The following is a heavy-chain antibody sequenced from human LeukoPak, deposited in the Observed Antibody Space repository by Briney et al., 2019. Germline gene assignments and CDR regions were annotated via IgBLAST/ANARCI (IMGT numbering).Heavy chain of an antibody. J-gene: IGHJ3*02. CDR3: ARDGGRVTVAIGGFDI. D-gene: IGHD3-10*01. CDR2: INPNSGGT. CDR1: GYTFTGYY. V-gene: IGHV1-2*02. Sequence: ASVKVSCKASGYTFTGYYIHWVRQAPRQGLEWMGWINPNSGGTNYTQKFQGRVTMTRDTSISTAYMELSRLRSDDTAVYYCARDGGRVTVAIGGFDIWGQGTMVTVSS.